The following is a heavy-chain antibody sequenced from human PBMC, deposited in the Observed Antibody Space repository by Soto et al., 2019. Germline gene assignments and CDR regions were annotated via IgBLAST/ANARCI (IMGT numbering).Heavy chain of an antibody. CDR1: GGTFSNYA. CDR3: ARDLLGFGYTYADV. V-gene: IGHV1-69*12. J-gene: IGHJ6*01. D-gene: IGHD3-10*01. Sequence: QVQLVQSGAEVKKPGSSVKVSCKASGGTFSNYALISWVRQAPGQGLEWMGGIIPIDATVNYAQKFQGRITITADESTPTAYMDLGSLRSEETAVYYCARDLLGFGYTYADVWGQGTTVTVSS. CDR2: IIPIDATV.